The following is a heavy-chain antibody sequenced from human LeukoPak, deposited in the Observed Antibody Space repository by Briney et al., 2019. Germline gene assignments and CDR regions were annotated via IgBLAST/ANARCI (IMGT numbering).Heavy chain of an antibody. D-gene: IGHD2-15*01. Sequence: ASVKVSCKTSGYSFTGYYMHWLRQAPGQGLEWMGWMNPNSGDTYYTQKFQGRVTMTRDASISTAFMELTRLRSDDAAVYYCARAFQVLSSRGVDYWGQGTLVTVSS. V-gene: IGHV1-2*02. CDR1: GYSFTGYY. CDR2: MNPNSGDT. CDR3: ARAFQVLSSRGVDY. J-gene: IGHJ4*02.